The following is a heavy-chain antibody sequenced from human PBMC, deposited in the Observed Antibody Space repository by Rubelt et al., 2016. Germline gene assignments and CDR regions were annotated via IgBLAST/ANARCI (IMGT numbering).Heavy chain of an antibody. Sequence: QLQLQESGPGLVKPSETLSLICTVSGGSISSNSFHWGWIRQPPGKGLEWIGTISYSESTYSNPSLKSLVTISVDTSKNQFSLKLSAATAADTAVYYCARRDSGGYWYFDLWGRGTLVTVSS. CDR1: GGSISSNSFH. CDR3: ARRDSGGYWYFDL. CDR2: ISYSEST. D-gene: IGHD2-15*01. V-gene: IGHV4-39*01. J-gene: IGHJ2*01.